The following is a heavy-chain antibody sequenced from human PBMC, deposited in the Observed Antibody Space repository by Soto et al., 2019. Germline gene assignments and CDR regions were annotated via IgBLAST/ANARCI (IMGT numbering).Heavy chain of an antibody. CDR2: IYSGGST. Sequence: EVQLVESGGGLVQPGGSLRLSCAASGFTVSSNYMSWVRQAPGKGLEWVSVIYSGGSTYYADSVKGRFTISRDNSKNTLYLQMNSLRAEDTAVYYCARGYCSSTSCYAGGFYYDMDVWGKGTTVTVSS. J-gene: IGHJ6*03. D-gene: IGHD2-2*01. CDR3: ARGYCSSTSCYAGGFYYDMDV. V-gene: IGHV3-66*01. CDR1: GFTVSSNY.